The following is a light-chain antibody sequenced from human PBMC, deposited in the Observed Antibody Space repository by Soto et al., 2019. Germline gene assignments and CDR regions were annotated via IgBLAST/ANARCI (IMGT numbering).Light chain of an antibody. V-gene: IGLV2-14*01. J-gene: IGLJ1*01. CDR2: QVI. CDR1: SSDLAIYNY. CDR3: SSYTDSSDDR. Sequence: QSALTQPASVSGSPGQSITISCTGTSSDLAIYNYVSWYQQQPGKAPKLMTYQVINRPSGVSNRFSGSRSGNTASLTISGLQAEDEADYFCSSYTDSSDDRFRSAPKVTVL.